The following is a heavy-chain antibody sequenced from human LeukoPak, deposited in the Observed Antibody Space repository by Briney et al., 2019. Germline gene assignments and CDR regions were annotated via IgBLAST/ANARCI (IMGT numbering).Heavy chain of an antibody. V-gene: IGHV4-61*02. D-gene: IGHD6-25*01. CDR1: GGSISSGSYF. CDR2: IYTSGTI. J-gene: IGHJ5*02. CDR3: AREKRNNWFDP. Sequence: SETLSLTCTVSGGSISSGSYFWSWIRRPAGKGLEWIGRIYTSGTINYNPSLKSRVTISVDTSKNQFSLRLSSVTAADTAVYYCAREKRNNWFDPWGQGTLVTVSS.